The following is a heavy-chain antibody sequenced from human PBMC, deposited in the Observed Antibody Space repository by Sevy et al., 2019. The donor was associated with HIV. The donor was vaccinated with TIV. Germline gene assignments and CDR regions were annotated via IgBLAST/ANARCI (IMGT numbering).Heavy chain of an antibody. J-gene: IGHJ4*02. D-gene: IGHD1-1*01. Sequence: GGSLRLSCVVSGFIVSSNYMTWVRQAPGKGLEWVSVIYSAGTTYYRDSVKGRFTISRDNSINTLYLQMNSLRAEDTAVYYCARWVQGWGAFDYWGQGALVTVSS. CDR3: ARWVQGWGAFDY. CDR1: GFIVSSNY. V-gene: IGHV3-53*01. CDR2: IYSAGTT.